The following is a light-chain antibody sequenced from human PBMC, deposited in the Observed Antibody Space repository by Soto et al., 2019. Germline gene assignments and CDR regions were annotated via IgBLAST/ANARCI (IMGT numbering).Light chain of an antibody. CDR1: TSNIGAGYD. CDR3: QSYDSSLSGSRV. Sequence: QSVLTQPPSVSGAPGRRATISCTGGTSNIGAGYDVHWYQQLPGTAPKLLIYGNSNRPSGVPDRFSGSKSGTSASLAITGLQAEDEADYYCQSYDSSLSGSRVFGGGTKLTVL. CDR2: GNS. J-gene: IGLJ2*01. V-gene: IGLV1-40*01.